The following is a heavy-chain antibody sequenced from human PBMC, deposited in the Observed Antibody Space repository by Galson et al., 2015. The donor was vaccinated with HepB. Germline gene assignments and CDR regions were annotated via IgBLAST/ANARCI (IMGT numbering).Heavy chain of an antibody. CDR1: GFTFSDYY. Sequence: SLRLSCAASGFTFSDYYMSWIRQAPGQGLEWVSYISSSGSTIYYADSVKGRFTTSRDNAKNSLYLQMNSLRAEDTAVYYCASSAGSGYYDYGMDVWGQGTTVTVSS. V-gene: IGHV3-11*01. D-gene: IGHD3-10*01. J-gene: IGHJ6*02. CDR2: ISSSGSTI. CDR3: ASSAGSGYYDYGMDV.